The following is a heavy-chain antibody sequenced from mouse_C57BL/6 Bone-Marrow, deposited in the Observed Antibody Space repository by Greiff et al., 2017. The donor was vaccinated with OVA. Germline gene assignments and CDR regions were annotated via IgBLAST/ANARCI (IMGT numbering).Heavy chain of an antibody. CDR1: GFTFSDYG. D-gene: IGHD2-4*01. CDR2: ISSGSSTI. J-gene: IGHJ2*01. Sequence: EVKLVESGGGLVKPGGSLKLSCAASGFTFSDYGMHWVRQAPEKGLEWVAYISSGSSTIYYADTVKGRFTISRDKTKNTLFLQMTSLRSEDTAMYYCAMIYYDYEGGFDYWGQGTTLTVSS. CDR3: AMIYYDYEGGFDY. V-gene: IGHV5-17*01.